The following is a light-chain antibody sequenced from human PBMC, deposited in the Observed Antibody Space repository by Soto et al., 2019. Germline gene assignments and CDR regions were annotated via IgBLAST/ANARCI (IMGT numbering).Light chain of an antibody. Sequence: HAVVTQEPSLTVTPGGTGCLTGGSIPGAVTSGHYPYWFQQKPGQAPRTLIYDTSNKHSWTPARFSGSLLGGKAALTLSGAQPEDEAAYYCLLSYSGAPNVFGTGTKLTGL. V-gene: IGLV7-46*01. CDR1: PGAVTSGHY. CDR3: LLSYSGAPNV. CDR2: DTS. J-gene: IGLJ1*01.